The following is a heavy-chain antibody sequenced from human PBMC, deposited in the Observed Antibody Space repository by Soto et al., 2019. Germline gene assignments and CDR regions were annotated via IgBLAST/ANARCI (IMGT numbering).Heavy chain of an antibody. CDR2: IYPGDSDT. CDR3: ARLIIDHCTNGVCSRYNWFDP. Sequence: LGESLKISCKGSGYSFTSYWIGWVRQMPGKGLEWMGIIYPGDSDTRYSPSFQGQVTISADKSISTAYLQWSSLKASDTAMYYCARLIIDHCTNGVCSRYNWFDPWGQGTLVTVSS. V-gene: IGHV5-51*01. J-gene: IGHJ5*02. D-gene: IGHD2-8*01. CDR1: GYSFTSYW.